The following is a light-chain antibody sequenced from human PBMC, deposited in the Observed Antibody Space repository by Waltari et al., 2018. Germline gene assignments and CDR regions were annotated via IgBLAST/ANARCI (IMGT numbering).Light chain of an antibody. CDR3: CSYAGSNNFVI. CDR1: SSDVGSYNL. CDR2: EVN. V-gene: IGLV2-23*02. J-gene: IGLJ2*01. Sequence: QSALTQPASVSGSPGQSITISCTGTSSDVGSYNLVSWYQQHPGRAPKLMIYEVNQRPSGVSNRFAGSRSGYMASLTISGLQAEDEADYYCCSYAGSNNFVIFGGGTKLTVL.